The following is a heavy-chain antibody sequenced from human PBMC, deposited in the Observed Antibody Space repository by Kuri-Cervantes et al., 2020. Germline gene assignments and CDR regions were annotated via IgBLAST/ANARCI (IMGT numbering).Heavy chain of an antibody. CDR1: GYTFTSYY. Sequence: ASVKVSCKASGYTFTSYYMHWVRQAPGQGLEWMGIINPSGGSTSYAQRLQGRVTMTTDTSTSTAYMELRSLRSDDTVVYYCARGPYITMVQGVIIGWFDPWGQGTLVTVSS. J-gene: IGHJ5*02. CDR2: INPSGGST. V-gene: IGHV1-46*01. D-gene: IGHD3-10*01. CDR3: ARGPYITMVQGVIIGWFDP.